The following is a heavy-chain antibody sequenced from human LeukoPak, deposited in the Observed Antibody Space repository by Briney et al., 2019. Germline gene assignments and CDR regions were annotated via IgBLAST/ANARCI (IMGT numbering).Heavy chain of an antibody. D-gene: IGHD5-18*01. CDR3: AKGYSYGHDAFDI. CDR1: GGSISSGGYS. Sequence: SETLSLTCAVSGGSISSGGYSWSWIRQPPGKGLEWIGYIYHSGSTYYNPSLKSRVTISVDRSTNQFSLKLNSVTAADTAVYYCAKGYSYGHDAFDIWGQGTMVTVSS. CDR2: IYHSGST. V-gene: IGHV4-30-2*01. J-gene: IGHJ3*02.